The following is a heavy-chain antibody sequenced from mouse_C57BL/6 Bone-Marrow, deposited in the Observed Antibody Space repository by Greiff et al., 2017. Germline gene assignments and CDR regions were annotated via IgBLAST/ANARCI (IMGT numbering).Heavy chain of an antibody. J-gene: IGHJ4*01. CDR1: GYTFTDYY. D-gene: IGHD1-1*01. CDR2: INPYNGGT. Sequence: VQLQQSGPVLVKPGASVKMSCKASGYTFTDYYMNWVKQSHGKSLEWIGVINPYNGGTSYNQKFKGKDTLTVDKSSSTAYMELNSLTSEDSAVYYCARYYYGSSPRAMDYWGQGTSVTVSS. CDR3: ARYYYGSSPRAMDY. V-gene: IGHV1-19*01.